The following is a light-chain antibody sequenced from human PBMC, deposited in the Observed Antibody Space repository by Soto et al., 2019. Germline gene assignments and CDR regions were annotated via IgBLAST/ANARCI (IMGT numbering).Light chain of an antibody. CDR1: QSVASN. J-gene: IGKJ2*01. Sequence: EIVMTQSPASLSVSPGDGATLSFRASQSVASNVAWYQQKPGKGPRLLIHGASTRAVGVPARFSGSGSGTDFSLTIHSLQSEDFAVYYCQQYHNWPPQYTFGQGTKLQIK. CDR2: GAS. V-gene: IGKV3-15*01. CDR3: QQYHNWPPQYT.